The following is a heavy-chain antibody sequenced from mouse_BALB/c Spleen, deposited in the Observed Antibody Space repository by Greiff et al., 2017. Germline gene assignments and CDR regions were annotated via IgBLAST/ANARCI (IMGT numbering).Heavy chain of an antibody. CDR1: GFSLTSYG. Sequence: VQVVESGPGLVAPSQSLSITCTVSGFSLTSYGVHWVRQPPGKGLEWLGVIWAGGSTNYNSALMSRLSISKDNSKSQVFLKMNSLQTDDTAMYYCARDPPAYGNYDWYFDVWGAGTTVTVSS. CDR2: IWAGGST. V-gene: IGHV2-9*02. CDR3: ARDPPAYGNYDWYFDV. J-gene: IGHJ1*01. D-gene: IGHD2-1*01.